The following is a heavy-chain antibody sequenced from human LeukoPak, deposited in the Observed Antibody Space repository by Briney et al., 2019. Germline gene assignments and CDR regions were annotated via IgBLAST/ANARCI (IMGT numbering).Heavy chain of an antibody. Sequence: GGSLRLSCAASGFTFSSYAMSWVRQAPGKGLEWVSVIGGSGGSTYYADSVKGRFTISRDNSKNTLYLQMNSLRAEDTAVYYCAKDRWRTPDAFDIWGQGTMVTVSS. CDR3: AKDRWRTPDAFDI. V-gene: IGHV3-23*01. D-gene: IGHD4-23*01. CDR1: GFTFSSYA. J-gene: IGHJ3*02. CDR2: IGGSGGST.